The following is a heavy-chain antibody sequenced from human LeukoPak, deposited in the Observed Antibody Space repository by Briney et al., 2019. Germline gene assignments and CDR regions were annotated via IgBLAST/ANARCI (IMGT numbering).Heavy chain of an antibody. Sequence: GGSLRLSCAASGFTFSSYEMNWVRQAPGKGLEWVSYISRSGSTIYYADSVKGRFTVSRDNAKNSLYLQMNSLRAEDTAIYYCARDPIASAASGGDSWGQGTLVTVSS. CDR1: GFTFSSYE. V-gene: IGHV3-48*03. D-gene: IGHD6-13*01. CDR2: ISRSGSTI. J-gene: IGHJ4*02. CDR3: ARDPIASAASGGDS.